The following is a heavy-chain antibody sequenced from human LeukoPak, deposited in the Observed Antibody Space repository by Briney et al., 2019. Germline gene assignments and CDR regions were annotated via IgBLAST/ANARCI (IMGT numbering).Heavy chain of an antibody. Sequence: AGGSLRLSCAASGFTFSSYAMSWVRQAPGKGLEWVSLLSGRGRHTNYADSVKSRFTISTDNSKNTLILQMNSLRADDTAVYYCAKSIMGTAGLLDNWGQGTLVTVSS. D-gene: IGHD5-18*01. CDR3: AKSIMGTAGLLDN. CDR2: LSGRGRHT. J-gene: IGHJ4*02. V-gene: IGHV3-23*01. CDR1: GFTFSSYA.